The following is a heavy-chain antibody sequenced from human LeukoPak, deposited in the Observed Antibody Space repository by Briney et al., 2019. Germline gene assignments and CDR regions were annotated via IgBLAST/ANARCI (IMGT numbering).Heavy chain of an antibody. V-gene: IGHV4-59*01. CDR1: GGSISSYY. J-gene: IGHJ4*02. D-gene: IGHD6-13*01. Sequence: SETLSLTCTVSGGSISSYYWSWIRQPPGKGLEWIGYIYYSGSTNYNPSLKSRVTISVDTSKNQFSLKLSSVTAADTAVYYCAGGLGILSEWGQGTLVTVSS. CDR2: IYYSGST. CDR3: AGGLGILSE.